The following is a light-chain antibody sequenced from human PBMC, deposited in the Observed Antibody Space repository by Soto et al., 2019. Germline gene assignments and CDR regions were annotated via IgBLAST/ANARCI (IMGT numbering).Light chain of an antibody. CDR2: DVS. CDR1: SSDVGAYNS. V-gene: IGLV2-14*01. J-gene: IGLJ2*01. CDR3: SSYTRASTRV. Sequence: QSALTQPAPVSASPGQSITISCTGTSSDVGAYNSVSWYQQQPGKAPQLMIYDVSYRPSGISSRFSGSKSGNTASLTISGLQAEDEADYYCSSYTRASTRVFGGGTKLTVL.